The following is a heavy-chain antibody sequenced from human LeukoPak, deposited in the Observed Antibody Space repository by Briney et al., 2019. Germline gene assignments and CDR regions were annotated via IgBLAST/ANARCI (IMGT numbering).Heavy chain of an antibody. CDR2: IYYSGST. CDR1: GGSVSSGSYY. Sequence: SETLSLTCTVSGGSVSSGSYYWSWIRQPPGKGLEWIGYIYYSGSTNYNPSLKSRVAISVDTSKSQFSLKLSSVTAADTAVYYCARSWGVEGAWFDPWGQGTLVTVSS. CDR3: ARSWGVEGAWFDP. D-gene: IGHD3-16*01. V-gene: IGHV4-61*01. J-gene: IGHJ5*02.